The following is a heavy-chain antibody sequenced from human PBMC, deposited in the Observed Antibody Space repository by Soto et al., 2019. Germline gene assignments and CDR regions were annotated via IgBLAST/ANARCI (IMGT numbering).Heavy chain of an antibody. CDR1: GYSFASQW. V-gene: IGHV5-51*01. J-gene: IGHJ3*02. Sequence: GESLKSSCKGSGYSFASQWIGWVRQRPGKGLEWMVNIYPADSDTRYSPSFQGQVTISVDKSIRTVYLQWTSLKASDTAMYYWARSEYHLPVAAFHIWGKGKMVTVS. CDR3: ARSEYHLPVAAFHI. D-gene: IGHD2-2*01. CDR2: IYPADSDT.